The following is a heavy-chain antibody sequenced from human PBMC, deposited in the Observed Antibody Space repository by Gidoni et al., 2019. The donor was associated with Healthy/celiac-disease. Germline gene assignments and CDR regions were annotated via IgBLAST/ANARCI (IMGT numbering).Heavy chain of an antibody. Sequence: SGNTYYNPSLKSRVTISVDTSKNQFSLKLSSVTAADTAVYYCAREGRGEYYYGSGSYYLDYWGQGTLVTVSS. V-gene: IGHV4-30-2*05. J-gene: IGHJ4*02. CDR2: SGNT. D-gene: IGHD3-10*01. CDR3: AREGRGEYYYGSGSYYLDY.